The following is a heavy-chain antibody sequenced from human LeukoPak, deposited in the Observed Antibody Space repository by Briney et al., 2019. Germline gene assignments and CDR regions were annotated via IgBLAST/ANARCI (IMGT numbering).Heavy chain of an antibody. V-gene: IGHV3-23*01. CDR2: ISDTGGNT. J-gene: IGHJ4*02. Sequence: GGSLRLSCAASGFTFSTYAMSWVRQTPERGLEWVSAISDTGGNTFYADSVKGRFTISRDNSKNTLYLQMNSLRAGDTAIYYCAKGRTNDYWGQGTLATVSS. D-gene: IGHD1/OR15-1a*01. CDR1: GFTFSTYA. CDR3: AKGRTNDY.